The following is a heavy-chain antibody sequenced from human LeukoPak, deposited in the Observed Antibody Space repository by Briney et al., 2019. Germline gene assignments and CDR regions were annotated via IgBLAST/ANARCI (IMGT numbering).Heavy chain of an antibody. V-gene: IGHV3-23*01. CDR2: ISGSGGST. CDR1: GFTFSSYA. J-gene: IGHJ5*02. Sequence: GGSLRLSCAASGFTFSSYAMSWVRQAPGKGLEWVSAISGSGGSTYYADSVKGRFTISRDNSKNTLYLQMNSLRAEDTAVYYCAKIPGAWFGELYSWFDPWGQGTLVNVSS. D-gene: IGHD3-10*01. CDR3: AKIPGAWFGELYSWFDP.